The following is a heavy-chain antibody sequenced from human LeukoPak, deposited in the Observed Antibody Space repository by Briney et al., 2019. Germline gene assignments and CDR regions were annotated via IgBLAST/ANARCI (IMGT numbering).Heavy chain of an antibody. CDR3: ARTASNSGYDAFDY. J-gene: IGHJ4*02. Sequence: SETLSLTCTVSGGSISSYYWSWIRQPAGKGLEWIGRIYTSGSTNYNPSLKSRVTMSVDTSKNQFSLKLSSVTAADTAVYYCARTASNSGYDAFDYWGQGTLVTVSS. CDR2: IYTSGST. D-gene: IGHD5-12*01. CDR1: GGSISSYY. V-gene: IGHV4-4*07.